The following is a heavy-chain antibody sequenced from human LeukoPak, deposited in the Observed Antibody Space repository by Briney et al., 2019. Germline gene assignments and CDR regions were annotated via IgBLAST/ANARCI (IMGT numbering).Heavy chain of an antibody. CDR2: IYSGGNT. V-gene: IGHV3-53*01. Sequence: GGSLRLSCAASGFIVNRNYMSWVRQAPGKGLEWVSGIYSGGNTYHADSVRGRFTISRDNSKNTLYLQMSSLRAEDTAVYYCASEALLSLRNTWSGDYYYGMDVWGQGTTVTVSS. CDR3: ASEALLSLRNTWSGDYYYGMDV. J-gene: IGHJ6*02. D-gene: IGHD2/OR15-2a*01. CDR1: GFIVNRNY.